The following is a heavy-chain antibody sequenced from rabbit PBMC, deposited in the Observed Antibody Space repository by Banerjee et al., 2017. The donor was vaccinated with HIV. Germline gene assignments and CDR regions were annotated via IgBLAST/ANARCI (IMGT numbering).Heavy chain of an antibody. D-gene: IGHD6-1*01. V-gene: IGHV1S45*01. CDR3: ARGHYYTYGYAGYAYATKYYFNL. Sequence: QEQLVESGGGLVKPEGSLTLTCTASGFSFSNGYVMCWVRQAPGKGLEWIACVNTSSGNTVYASWAKGRFTISKTSSTTVTLQMTSLTAADTATYFCARGHYYTYGYAGYAYATKYYFNLWGPGTLVTVS. CDR2: VNTSSGNT. J-gene: IGHJ4*01. CDR1: GFSFSNGYV.